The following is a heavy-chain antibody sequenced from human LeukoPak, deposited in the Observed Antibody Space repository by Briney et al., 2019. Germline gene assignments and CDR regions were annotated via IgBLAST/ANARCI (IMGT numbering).Heavy chain of an antibody. CDR3: ASKGYIDCGGDCYRVHAFDI. V-gene: IGHV1-69*04. D-gene: IGHD2-21*02. CDR2: IIPILGIA. Sequence: GSSVKVSCKASGGTFSSYAISWVRQAPGQGLEWMGRIIPILGIANYAQKFQGRVTITADKSTSTAYMGLSSLRSEDTAVYYCASKGYIDCGGDCYRVHAFDIWGQGTMVTVSS. CDR1: GGTFSSYA. J-gene: IGHJ3*02.